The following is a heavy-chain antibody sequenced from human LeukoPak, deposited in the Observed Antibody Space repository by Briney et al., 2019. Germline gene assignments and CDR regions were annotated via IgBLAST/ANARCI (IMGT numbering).Heavy chain of an antibody. Sequence: TGGSLRLSCAASGFTVSTTYVSWVRQAPGKGLEWVSLIYVDGRTYYADSVKGRFTISRDNSKNTLYLQVNSLRAEDTAVYYCARRGDGGRSFDYWGQGTLVTVSS. J-gene: IGHJ4*02. CDR3: ARRGDGGRSFDY. V-gene: IGHV3-53*01. CDR2: IYVDGRT. CDR1: GFTVSTTY. D-gene: IGHD4-23*01.